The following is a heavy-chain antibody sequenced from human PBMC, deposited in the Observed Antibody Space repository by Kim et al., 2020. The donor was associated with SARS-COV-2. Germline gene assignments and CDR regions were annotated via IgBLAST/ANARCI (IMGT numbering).Heavy chain of an antibody. Sequence: GGSLRLSCAASGFTFSSYSMNWVRQAPGKGLEWVSSISSSSSYIYYADSVKGRFTISRDNAKNSLYLQMNSLRAEDTAVYYCAREGYCSSTSCYASYYYYGMDVWGQGTTVTVSS. V-gene: IGHV3-21*01. CDR1: GFTFSSYS. D-gene: IGHD2-2*01. CDR3: AREGYCSSTSCYASYYYYGMDV. CDR2: ISSSSSYI. J-gene: IGHJ6*02.